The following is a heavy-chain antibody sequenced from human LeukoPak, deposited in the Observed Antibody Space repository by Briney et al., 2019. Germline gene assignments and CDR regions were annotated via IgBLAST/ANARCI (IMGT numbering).Heavy chain of an antibody. CDR2: IRSKVNSYAT. CDR1: GFTFSGSD. V-gene: IGHV3-73*01. Sequence: GGSLRLSCAASGFTFSGSDMNWVRQASGKGLEWVGRIRSKVNSYATAYAASVKGRFTISRDDSKNTAYLQMNSLKTEDTAVYCCTRQRWIVGADFDYWGQGTLVTVSS. D-gene: IGHD1-26*01. J-gene: IGHJ4*02. CDR3: TRQRWIVGADFDY.